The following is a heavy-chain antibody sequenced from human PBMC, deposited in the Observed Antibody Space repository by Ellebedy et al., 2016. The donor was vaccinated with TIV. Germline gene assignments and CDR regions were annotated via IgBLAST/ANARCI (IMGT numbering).Heavy chain of an antibody. CDR1: GFTFSSYS. V-gene: IGHV3-23*01. CDR2: ISGSGDSP. CDR3: AKDRFSSAWYGGYFDY. J-gene: IGHJ4*02. D-gene: IGHD6-19*01. Sequence: GESLKISCAVSGFTFSSYSMSWVRQAPGKGLEWVSAISGSGDSPHYADSVKGRFTISRDTSKNTLYLKMNGLRAEDTAVYYCAKDRFSSAWYGGYFDYWGQGTLVTVSS.